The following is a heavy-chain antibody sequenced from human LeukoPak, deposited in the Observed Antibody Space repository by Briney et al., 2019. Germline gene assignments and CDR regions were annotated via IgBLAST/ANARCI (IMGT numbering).Heavy chain of an antibody. J-gene: IGHJ4*02. V-gene: IGHV3-30*18. CDR3: AKDTATRYGDFDY. Sequence: GGSLRLSCAASGFTFSNYGMHWVRQAPGKGLDWVAVISYDGSNKYYADSVKGRFTISRDNSENTLYLQMNSLRAEDTAVYYCAKDTATRYGDFDYWGQGTLVTVSS. CDR1: GFTFSNYG. CDR2: ISYDGSNK. D-gene: IGHD3-10*01.